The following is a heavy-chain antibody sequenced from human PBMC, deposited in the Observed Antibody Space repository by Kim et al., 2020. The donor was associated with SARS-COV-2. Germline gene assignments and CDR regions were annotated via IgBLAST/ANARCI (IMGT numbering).Heavy chain of an antibody. V-gene: IGHV3-33*06. D-gene: IGHD3-10*01. Sequence: KGRFTISRDNSKNTLYLQMNSLRAEDTAVYYCAKTGDYYGSGRTGYGMDVWGQGTTVTVSS. J-gene: IGHJ6*02. CDR3: AKTGDYYGSGRTGYGMDV.